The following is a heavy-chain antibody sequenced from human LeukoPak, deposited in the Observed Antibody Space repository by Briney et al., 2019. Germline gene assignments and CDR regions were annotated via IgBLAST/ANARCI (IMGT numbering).Heavy chain of an antibody. CDR2: IYYSGST. D-gene: IGHD3-16*01. Sequence: SETLSLTCTVSGGSISSGDYYWRWIRQPPGKGLEWIGYIYYSGSTYYNPSLKSRVTISVDTSKNQFSLKLSSVTAADTAVYYCATLSSRTSAFDIWGQGTMVTVSS. V-gene: IGHV4-30-4*01. J-gene: IGHJ3*02. CDR3: ATLSSRTSAFDI. CDR1: GGSISSGDYY.